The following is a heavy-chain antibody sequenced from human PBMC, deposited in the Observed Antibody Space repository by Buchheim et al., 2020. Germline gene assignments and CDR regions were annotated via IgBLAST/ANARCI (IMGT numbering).Heavy chain of an antibody. Sequence: EVQLLESGGGLVQPGGSLRLSCAASGFTFSSYAMSWVRQAQGKGLEWGSAISGSGGRQYYADSVKGRFTISSDSSTNTLYLQMNSLRAEDTAVYYCAKRSEYQLPSYFDYWGQGTL. CDR2: ISGSGGRQ. CDR1: GFTFSSYA. V-gene: IGHV3-23*01. J-gene: IGHJ4*02. CDR3: AKRSEYQLPSYFDY. D-gene: IGHD2-2*01.